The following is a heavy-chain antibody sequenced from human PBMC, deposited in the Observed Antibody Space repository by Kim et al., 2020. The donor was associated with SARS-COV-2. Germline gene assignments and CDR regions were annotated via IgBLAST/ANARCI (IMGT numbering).Heavy chain of an antibody. CDR1: GFTFNTYD. CDR2: IGTAGDT. CDR3: ARGIVAVNGMDV. D-gene: IGHD2-15*01. J-gene: IGHJ6*02. V-gene: IGHV3-13*01. Sequence: GGSLRLSCAASGFTFNTYDMHWVRQAPGKGLEWVSSIGTAGDTYYPGSVKGRFTISRENAKNSLYLQMNSLRAGDTAVYYCARGIVAVNGMDVWGQGTTVTVSS.